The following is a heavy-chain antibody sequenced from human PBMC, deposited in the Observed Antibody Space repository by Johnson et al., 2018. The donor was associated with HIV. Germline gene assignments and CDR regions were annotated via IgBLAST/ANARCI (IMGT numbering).Heavy chain of an antibody. CDR1: RFTFSTYG. CDR3: ATGFGPAFEM. CDR2: ISGSGGST. Sequence: VQLVESGGGVVQPGRSLRLSCAASRFTFSTYGIHWVRQAPGKGLEWVSAISGSGGSTYYADSVKGRFTISRDNSKNTLYLQMNSLKTEDTAVYYCATGFGPAFEMWCQGTMVTVSS. V-gene: IGHV3-23*04. D-gene: IGHD3-16*01. J-gene: IGHJ3*02.